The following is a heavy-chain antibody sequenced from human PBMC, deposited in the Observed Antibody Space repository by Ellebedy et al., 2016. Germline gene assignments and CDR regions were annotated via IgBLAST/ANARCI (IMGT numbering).Heavy chain of an antibody. Sequence: SETLSLTXDVSGGSFRSGEHYWSWIRQPPGKGLEWIGYIYYSERTYSNPSLKNRLTISRDTSKNQFSLKLTSVTAADTAVYYCARGPTSWGNKNFDSWGQGILVTVSS. CDR3: ARGPTSWGNKNFDS. CDR1: GGSFRSGEHY. CDR2: IYYSERT. V-gene: IGHV4-30-4*01. J-gene: IGHJ4*02. D-gene: IGHD7-27*01.